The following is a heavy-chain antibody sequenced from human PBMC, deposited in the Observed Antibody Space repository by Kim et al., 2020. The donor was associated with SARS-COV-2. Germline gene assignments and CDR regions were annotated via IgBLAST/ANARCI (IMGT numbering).Heavy chain of an antibody. J-gene: IGHJ6*02. V-gene: IGHV1-69*13. Sequence: SVKVSCKASGGTFSSYAISWVRQAPGQGLEWMGGIIPIFGTANYAQKFQGRVTITADESTSTAYMELSSLRSEDTAVYYCARSGSGGYDYRGAAAYYYYGMDVWGPGTTVTVSS. D-gene: IGHD5-12*01. CDR2: IIPIFGTA. CDR3: ARSGSGGYDYRGAAAYYYYGMDV. CDR1: GGTFSSYA.